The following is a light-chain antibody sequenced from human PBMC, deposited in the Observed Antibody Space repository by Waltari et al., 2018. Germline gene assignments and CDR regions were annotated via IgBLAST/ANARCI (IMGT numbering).Light chain of an antibody. Sequence: QSALTQPASVSGSPGQSTTISCTGTSNDVGGYNSIPWYQQHPDKAPKLIIYDVTKRPSGVSDRFSGSKSGNTASLTISGLQAEDEADYYCCSYARSNTYVFGTGTKVTVL. J-gene: IGLJ1*01. CDR2: DVT. CDR3: CSYARSNTYV. V-gene: IGLV2-14*03. CDR1: SNDVGGYNS.